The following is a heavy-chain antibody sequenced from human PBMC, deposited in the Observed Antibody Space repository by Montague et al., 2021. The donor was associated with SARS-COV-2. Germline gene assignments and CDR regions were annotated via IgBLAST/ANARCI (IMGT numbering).Heavy chain of an antibody. CDR2: IWYDGSYK. CDR1: GFTFSSYG. V-gene: IGHV3-33*01. J-gene: IGHJ4*02. Sequence: SLRLSCAASGFTFSSYGMHWVRQAPGKGLEWVAVIWYDGSYKYYADSVKGRFTISRGNSKNTLYLQMNSLRAEDTAVYYCAREANCGGDCPLDYWGQGTLVTVSS. D-gene: IGHD2-21*02. CDR3: AREANCGGDCPLDY.